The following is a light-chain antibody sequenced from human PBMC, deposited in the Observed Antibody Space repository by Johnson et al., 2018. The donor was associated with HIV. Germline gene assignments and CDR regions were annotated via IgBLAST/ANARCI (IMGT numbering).Light chain of an antibody. J-gene: IGLJ1*01. Sequence: QSVLTQPPSVSAAPGQKVTISCSGSSYNIGNNYVSWYQQLPGTAPKLLIYDNNKRPSGIPDRFSGSKSGTSATLGITVLQTGDEADYYCATWDSSLRAPYVFGTGTKVTVL. V-gene: IGLV1-51*01. CDR2: DNN. CDR3: ATWDSSLRAPYV. CDR1: SYNIGNNY.